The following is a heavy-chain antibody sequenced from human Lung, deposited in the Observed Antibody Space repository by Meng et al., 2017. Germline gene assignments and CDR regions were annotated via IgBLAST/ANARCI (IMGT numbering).Heavy chain of an antibody. CDR3: ARGPTTMAHDFDY. J-gene: IGHJ4*02. CDR2: INHSGST. CDR1: GGSFSDYY. D-gene: IGHD4-11*01. Sequence: GQLRQWGAGLLTPPATLSLTCVLSGGSFSDYYWSWIRQPPGKGLEWIGDINHSGSTNYNPSLESRATISVDTSQNNLSLKLSSVTAADSAVYYCARGPTTMAHDFDYWGQGTLVTVSS. V-gene: IGHV4-34*01.